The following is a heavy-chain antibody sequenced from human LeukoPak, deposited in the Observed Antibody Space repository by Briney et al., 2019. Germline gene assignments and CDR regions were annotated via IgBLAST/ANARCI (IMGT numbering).Heavy chain of an antibody. V-gene: IGHV3-30*18. Sequence: GRSLRLSCAASGFTFSSYSLHWVREAPRPGVEWVAVILYDGSKKYYADSVKGRFTISRDNSKNTLYLQMNSLRAEDTAVYYCAKDPSPLYCSSTSCSPYGMDVWGKGTTVTVSS. D-gene: IGHD2-2*01. CDR3: AKDPSPLYCSSTSCSPYGMDV. CDR1: GFTFSSYS. CDR2: ILYDGSKK. J-gene: IGHJ6*04.